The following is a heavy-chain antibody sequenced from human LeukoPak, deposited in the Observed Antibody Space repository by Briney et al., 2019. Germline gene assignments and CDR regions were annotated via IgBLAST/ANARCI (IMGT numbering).Heavy chain of an antibody. CDR1: GFTFDDYA. J-gene: IGHJ4*02. Sequence: GGSLRLSCAASGFTFDDYAMHWVRQAPGKGLEWVSGISWNSGSIGYADSVKGRFTISRDNAKNSLYLQMNSLRAEDTALYYCARSCRSYDSSGYPPFDYWGQGTLVTVSS. CDR3: ARSCRSYDSSGYPPFDY. D-gene: IGHD3-22*01. V-gene: IGHV3-9*01. CDR2: ISWNSGSI.